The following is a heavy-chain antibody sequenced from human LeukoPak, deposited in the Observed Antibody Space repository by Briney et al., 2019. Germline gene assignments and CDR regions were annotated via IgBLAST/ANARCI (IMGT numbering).Heavy chain of an antibody. D-gene: IGHD6-13*01. CDR2: INPSGGST. CDR3: ARRKSSIAAAGPRLYYYYYGMDV. Sequence: WASVKVSCKASGYTFTSYYMHWVRQAPGQGLEWMGIINPSGGSTSYAQKFQGRVTMTRDTSTSTVYMELSSLRSEDTAVYYCARRKSSIAAAGPRLYYYYYGMDVWGQGTTVT. V-gene: IGHV1-46*01. CDR1: GYTFTSYY. J-gene: IGHJ6*02.